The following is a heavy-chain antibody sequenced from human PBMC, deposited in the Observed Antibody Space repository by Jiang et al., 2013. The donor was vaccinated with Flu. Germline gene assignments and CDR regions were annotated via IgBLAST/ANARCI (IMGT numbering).Heavy chain of an antibody. J-gene: IGHJ6*03. Sequence: PGGSLRLSCAASGFTFSSYSMNWVRQAPGKGLEWVSYISSSSSTICYADSVKGRFTISRDNAKNSLYLQMNSLRDEDTAVYYRARRHGRGYSYGFDYYYYYMDVWGKGTTVTVSS. CDR3: ARRHGRGYSYGFDYYYYYMDV. D-gene: IGHD5-18*01. V-gene: IGHV3-48*02. CDR2: ISSSSSTI. CDR1: GFTFSSYS.